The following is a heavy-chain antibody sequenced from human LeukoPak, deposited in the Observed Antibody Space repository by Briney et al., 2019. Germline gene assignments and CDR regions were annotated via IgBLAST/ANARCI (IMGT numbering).Heavy chain of an antibody. V-gene: IGHV1-18*01. CDR2: ISAYNGNT. CDR3: ARVVFEFDWLLSPPSFDY. J-gene: IGHJ4*02. CDR1: GYTFTSYG. D-gene: IGHD3-9*01. Sequence: ASVKVSCKASGYTFTSYGISWVRQTPGQGLEWMGWISAYNGNTNYAQKLQGRVTMTTDTSTSTAYMELRSLRSDDTAVYYCARVVFEFDWLLSPPSFDYWGQGTLVTVSS.